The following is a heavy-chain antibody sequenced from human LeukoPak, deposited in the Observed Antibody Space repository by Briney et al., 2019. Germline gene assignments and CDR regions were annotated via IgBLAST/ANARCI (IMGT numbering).Heavy chain of an antibody. CDR3: ARELERGFDY. CDR1: TFXXXX. CDR2: ISAYNGNT. J-gene: IGHJ4*02. Sequence: TFXXXXISWVRQAPGQGREWMGWISAYNGNTNYAQKLQGRVTMTTDTSTSTAYMELRSLRSDDMAVYYCARELERGFDYWGQGTLVTVSS. D-gene: IGHD1-1*01. V-gene: IGHV1-18*03.